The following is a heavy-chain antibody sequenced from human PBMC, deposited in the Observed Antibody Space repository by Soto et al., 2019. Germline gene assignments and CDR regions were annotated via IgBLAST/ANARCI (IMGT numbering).Heavy chain of an antibody. CDR3: VKGGRWLVYDS. CDR2: IQHDGGEE. J-gene: IGHJ4*02. Sequence: EVQVVDSGGGLVQPGGSLRLSCAASGFTFSIYWMSWVRQAPGKGLEWVASIQHDGGEEHYVDSVRGRFTISRDNAKNSLYLQMNSLRAEDTAVYYCVKGGRWLVYDSWGQGTLVTVSS. V-gene: IGHV3-7*03. D-gene: IGHD6-19*01. CDR1: GFTFSIYW.